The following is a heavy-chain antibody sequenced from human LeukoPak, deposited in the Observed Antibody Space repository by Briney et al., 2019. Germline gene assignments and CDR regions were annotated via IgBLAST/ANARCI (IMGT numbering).Heavy chain of an antibody. D-gene: IGHD2-2*01. CDR1: GGTFSSYA. J-gene: IGHJ6*03. CDR2: IIPIFGAA. Sequence: GSPVKVSCKASGGTFSSYAISWVRQAPGQGLEWMGGIIPIFGAANYAQKFQGRVTITADESTSTAYMELSSLRSEDTAVYYCARGPSGCSSTSCSSLYYYYYYMDVWGKGTTVTVSS. CDR3: ARGPSGCSSTSCSSLYYYYYYMDV. V-gene: IGHV1-69*01.